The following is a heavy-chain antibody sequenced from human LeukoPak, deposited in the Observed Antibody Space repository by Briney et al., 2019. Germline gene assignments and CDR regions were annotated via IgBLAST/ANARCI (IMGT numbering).Heavy chain of an antibody. CDR1: GYTFTSYY. Sequence: ASVKVSCKASGYTFTSYYMHWVRQAPGQGLEWMGWMNPNSGDTIYAQNFQGRVTISRSTSISTAYMELSSLRSEDTAVYYCARTSGRSYYMDVWGKGTTVTVSS. J-gene: IGHJ6*03. CDR2: MNPNSGDT. CDR3: ARTSGRSYYMDV. V-gene: IGHV1-8*03. D-gene: IGHD1-1*01.